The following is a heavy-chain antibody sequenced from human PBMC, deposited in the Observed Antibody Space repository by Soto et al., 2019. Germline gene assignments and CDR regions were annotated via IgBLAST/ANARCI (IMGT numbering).Heavy chain of an antibody. CDR3: AVYGYGVSAAAY. J-gene: IGHJ4*02. CDR2: INQDGSER. Sequence: PGGSLRLSCAGYGLTSRNDWLSWVRQAPGKGLEWVANINQDGSERYYVDSVRGRFTISRDNVENSLYLQLNSLRPEDTAVYYCAVYGYGVSAAAYWGQGTLVTVSS. CDR1: GLTSRNDW. D-gene: IGHD4-17*01. V-gene: IGHV3-7*03.